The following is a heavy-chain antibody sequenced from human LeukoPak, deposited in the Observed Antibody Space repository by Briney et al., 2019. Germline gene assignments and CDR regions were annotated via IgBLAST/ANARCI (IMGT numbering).Heavy chain of an antibody. CDR3: ARDLDGYRSGNGA. Sequence: GGSLRLSCAASGFTFSDYYMSWIRQAPGKGLEWVSYISSSSSYTNYADSVKGRFTISRDNAKNTLYLQMNSLRAEDTAVYYCARDLDGYRSGNGAWGQGTLVTVSS. CDR1: GFTFSDYY. J-gene: IGHJ5*02. D-gene: IGHD5-12*01. CDR2: ISSSSSYT. V-gene: IGHV3-11*06.